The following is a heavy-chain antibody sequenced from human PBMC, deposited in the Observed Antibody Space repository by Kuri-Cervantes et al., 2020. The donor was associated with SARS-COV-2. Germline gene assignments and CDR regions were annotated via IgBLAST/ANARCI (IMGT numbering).Heavy chain of an antibody. CDR3: ARGMVRGLIQSYYYGMDV. Sequence: ASVKVSCKTSGYTFDMYGINWVRQAPGQGLEWMGWINPNSGGTNYAQKFQGWVTMTRDTSSTGYMELSRLRSDDTAVYYCARGMVRGLIQSYYYGMDVWGQGTTVTVSS. D-gene: IGHD3-10*01. CDR2: INPNSGGT. CDR1: GYTFDMYG. J-gene: IGHJ6*02. V-gene: IGHV1-2*04.